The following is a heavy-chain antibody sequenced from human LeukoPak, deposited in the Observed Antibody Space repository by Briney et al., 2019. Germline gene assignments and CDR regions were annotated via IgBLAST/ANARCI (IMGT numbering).Heavy chain of an antibody. CDR2: ISYDGSNK. J-gene: IGHJ4*02. CDR1: GFTFSSYG. CDR3: AKDSRDY. Sequence: TGGSLRLPCAASGFTFSSYGMHWVRQAPGKGLEWVAVISYDGSNKYYADSVKGRFTISRDNSKNTLYLQMNSLRAEDTAVYYCAKDSRDYWGQGTLVTVSS. V-gene: IGHV3-30*18.